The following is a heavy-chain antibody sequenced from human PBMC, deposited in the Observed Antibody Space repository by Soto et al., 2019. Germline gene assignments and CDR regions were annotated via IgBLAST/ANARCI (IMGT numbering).Heavy chain of an antibody. Sequence: QVQLVQSGAEVKKPGASVKVSCKASGYTFTSYYMHWVRQAPGQGLGWMGVINPNGGSTSYAQKFQGRVTMTRDTSTNTVYMELSSLRSEETAVYYCARSTVPRQYYYYYMDVWGKGTTVTVSS. J-gene: IGHJ6*03. D-gene: IGHD4-17*01. CDR1: GYTFTSYY. CDR2: INPNGGST. V-gene: IGHV1-46*03. CDR3: ARSTVPRQYYYYYMDV.